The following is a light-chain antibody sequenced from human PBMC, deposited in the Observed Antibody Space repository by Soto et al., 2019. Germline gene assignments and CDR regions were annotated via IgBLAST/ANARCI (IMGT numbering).Light chain of an antibody. CDR1: QSVTSSC. Sequence: VLTQSRGTPSLSPGERATLSCTASQSVTSSCLAWYQRKHGQAPRLLIYGASTRATGIPARFSGSGSGTDFTLTISRLQKEDVSVYYGQQHGMSHITFGQGTRLEIK. J-gene: IGKJ5*01. CDR2: GAS. CDR3: QQHGMSHIT. V-gene: IGKV3-20*01.